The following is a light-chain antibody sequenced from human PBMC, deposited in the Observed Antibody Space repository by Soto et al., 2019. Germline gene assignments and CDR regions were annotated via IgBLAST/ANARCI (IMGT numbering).Light chain of an antibody. CDR3: AAWDDTLNGVV. CDR1: SSNIENNP. J-gene: IGLJ2*01. CDR2: HNN. Sequence: QSVLTQPPSASGTPGQRVTISCSGSSSNIENNPVNWYQQLPGAAPKLLIYHNNQRPSGVPDRFSGSKSGTSASLAISGLQSEDEADYYCAAWDDTLNGVVFGGWTKLTVL. V-gene: IGLV1-44*01.